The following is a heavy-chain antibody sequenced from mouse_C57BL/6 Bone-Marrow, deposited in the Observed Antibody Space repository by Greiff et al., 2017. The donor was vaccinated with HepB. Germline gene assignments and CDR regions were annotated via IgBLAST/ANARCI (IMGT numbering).Heavy chain of an antibody. CDR3: ARDPEGY. V-gene: IGHV3-6*01. CDR2: ISYDGSN. Sequence: EVQLVESGPGLVKPSQSLSLTCSVTGYSITSGYYWNWIRQFPGNKLEWMGYISYDGSNNYNPSLKNRISITRDTSKNQFFLKLNSVTTEDTATYYCARDPEGYWGQGTTLTVSS. J-gene: IGHJ2*01. CDR1: GYSITSGYY.